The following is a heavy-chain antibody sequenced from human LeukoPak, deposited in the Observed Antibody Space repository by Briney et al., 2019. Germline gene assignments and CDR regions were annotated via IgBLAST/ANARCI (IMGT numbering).Heavy chain of an antibody. CDR3: ARGACGGDCLHRYNWFDP. CDR1: GGSISSSSYY. Sequence: SETLSLTCTVSGGSISSSSYYWGWIRQPPGKGLEWIGSIYYSGSTYYNPSLKSRVTISVDTSKNQFSLKLSSVTAADTAVYYCARGACGGDCLHRYNWFDPWGQGTLVTVSS. J-gene: IGHJ5*02. CDR2: IYYSGST. D-gene: IGHD2-21*02. V-gene: IGHV4-39*07.